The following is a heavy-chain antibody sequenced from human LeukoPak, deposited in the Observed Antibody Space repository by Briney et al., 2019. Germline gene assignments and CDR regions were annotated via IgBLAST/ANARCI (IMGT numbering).Heavy chain of an antibody. CDR1: GGSFSGYY. Sequence: PSETLSLTCAVYGGSFSGYYWSWIRQPPGKGLEWIGEINHSGSTNYNPSLKSRVTISVDTSKNQFSLKLSSVTAADTAVYYCARGRFFRGFEYSSSWGFDPWGQGTLVTVSS. CDR2: INHSGST. V-gene: IGHV4-34*01. CDR3: ARGRFFRGFEYSSSWGFDP. J-gene: IGHJ5*02. D-gene: IGHD6-6*01.